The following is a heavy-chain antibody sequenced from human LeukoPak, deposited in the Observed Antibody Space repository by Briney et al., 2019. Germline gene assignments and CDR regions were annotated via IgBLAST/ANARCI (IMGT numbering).Heavy chain of an antibody. CDR2: IYYSGCT. Sequence: SETLSLTRTVSGGSISSSSYYWGWIRQPPGKGLEWIGSIYYSGCTYYNPSLKSRVTISVDTSKNQFSLKLSSVTAADTAVYYCARLSRNPGYSSGWPYFDYWGQGTLVTVSS. CDR1: GGSISSSSYY. CDR3: ARLSRNPGYSSGWPYFDY. V-gene: IGHV4-39*01. D-gene: IGHD6-19*01. J-gene: IGHJ4*02.